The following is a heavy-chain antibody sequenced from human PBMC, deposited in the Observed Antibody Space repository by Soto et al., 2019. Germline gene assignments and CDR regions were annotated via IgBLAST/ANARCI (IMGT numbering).Heavy chain of an antibody. Sequence: SETLSLTCTVSGGSISSSSYYWGWIRQPPGKGLEWIGSIYYSGSTNYNPSLKSRVTISVDTSKNQFSLKLSSVTAADTAVYYCARGRVDTAYGWFDPWGQGTLVTVSS. CDR3: ARGRVDTAYGWFDP. D-gene: IGHD5-18*01. V-gene: IGHV4-39*07. CDR1: GGSISSSSYY. J-gene: IGHJ5*02. CDR2: IYYSGST.